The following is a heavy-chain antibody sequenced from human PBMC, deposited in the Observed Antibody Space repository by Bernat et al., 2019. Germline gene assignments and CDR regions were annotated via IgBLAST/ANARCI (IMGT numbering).Heavy chain of an antibody. CDR3: ARHGGYCSSTSCYGYYCDY. Sequence: QLQLQESGPGLVKPSETLSLTCTVSGGSISSSSYYWGWIRQPPGKGLEWIGSIYYSGSTYYNPSLKSRVTISVDTSKNQFSLTLSSVTAADTAVYYCARHGGYCSSTSCYGYYCDYWGQGTLVTVSS. D-gene: IGHD2-2*01. CDR1: GGSISSSSYY. CDR2: IYYSGST. J-gene: IGHJ4*02. V-gene: IGHV4-39*01.